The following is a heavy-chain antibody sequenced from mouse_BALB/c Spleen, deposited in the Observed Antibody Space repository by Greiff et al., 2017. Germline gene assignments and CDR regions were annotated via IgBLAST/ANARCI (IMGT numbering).Heavy chain of an antibody. J-gene: IGHJ2*01. CDR1: GFTFSSYA. V-gene: IGHV5-6-5*01. Sequence: EVKLMESGGGLVKPGGSLKLSCAASGFTFSSYAMSWVRQTPEKRLEWVASISSGGSTYYPDSVKGRFTISRDNARNILYLQMSSLRSEDTAMYYCARGWYFDYWGQGTTLTVSS. CDR3: ARGWYFDY. CDR2: ISSGGST.